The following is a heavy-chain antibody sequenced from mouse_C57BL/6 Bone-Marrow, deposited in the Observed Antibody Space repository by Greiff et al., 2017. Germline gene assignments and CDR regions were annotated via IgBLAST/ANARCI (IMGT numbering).Heavy chain of an antibody. Sequence: QVQLQQPGAELVRPGSSVKLSCKASGYTFTSYWMHWVKQRPIQGLEWIGNIDPSDSDTHYNQKFKDKATLTVDKSSSTAYMQLSSLTSEDSAVYYCAEGDYAIDYWCQGTSVTVSS. CDR3: AEGDYAIDY. J-gene: IGHJ4*01. CDR1: GYTFTSYW. CDR2: IDPSDSDT. V-gene: IGHV1-52*01.